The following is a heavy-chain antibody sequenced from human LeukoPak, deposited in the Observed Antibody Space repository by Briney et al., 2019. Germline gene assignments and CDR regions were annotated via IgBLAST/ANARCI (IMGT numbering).Heavy chain of an antibody. D-gene: IGHD3-10*01. Sequence: ASVKVSCKASGYTFTSYDINWVRQATGQGLEWMGWMNPNSGNTGYAQKFQGRVTMTRNTSISTAYMELSSLRSEDTAVYYCASELARYYYGSGSHNFDYWGQGTLVTVSS. V-gene: IGHV1-8*01. CDR1: GYTFTSYD. CDR2: MNPNSGNT. J-gene: IGHJ4*02. CDR3: ASELARYYYGSGSHNFDY.